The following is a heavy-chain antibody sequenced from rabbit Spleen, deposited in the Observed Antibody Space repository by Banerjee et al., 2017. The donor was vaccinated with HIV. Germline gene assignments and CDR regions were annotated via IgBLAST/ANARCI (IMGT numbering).Heavy chain of an antibody. CDR3: ARRSDTYGHATA. Sequence: QEQLEESGGDLVKPGASLTLTCTASGFSFSSNWICWVRQAPGKGLEWIACIDTNDGDTDYANWPKGRFTISKTSSTTVTLQMTSLTAADTATYFCARRSDTYGHATAWGPGTLVTVS. CDR1: GFSFSSNW. J-gene: IGHJ4*01. D-gene: IGHD6-1*01. V-gene: IGHV1S45*01. CDR2: IDTNDGDT.